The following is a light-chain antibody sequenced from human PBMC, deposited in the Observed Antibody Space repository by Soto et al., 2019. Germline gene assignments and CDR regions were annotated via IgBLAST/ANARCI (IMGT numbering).Light chain of an antibody. V-gene: IGLV2-18*02. CDR3: SSYVSSSIPYV. CDR2: EVN. Sequence: QSALTQPPSVSGSPGQSVIISCTGTSSDVGRYNRVPWYQQPPGTAPKLMIYEVNNRPSGVPDRFSGSKSGNTASLTISGLQAEDEADYYCSSYVSSSIPYVFGTGTKLTVL. CDR1: SSDVGRYNR. J-gene: IGLJ1*01.